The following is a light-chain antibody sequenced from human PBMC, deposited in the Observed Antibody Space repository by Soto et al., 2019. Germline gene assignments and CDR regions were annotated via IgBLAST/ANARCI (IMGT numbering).Light chain of an antibody. CDR2: DVI. CDR1: TSDVGAYNL. V-gene: IGLV2-11*01. Sequence: QSALTQPRSVSGSPGQSITLSCDGSTSDVGAYNLVSWYQQHPAEAPKLMIYDVIKRPSGVPYRFSGSKSGNTASLTISGLQADDEADYYCCSYAGNFIWVFGGGTKVTVL. J-gene: IGLJ3*02. CDR3: CSYAGNFIWV.